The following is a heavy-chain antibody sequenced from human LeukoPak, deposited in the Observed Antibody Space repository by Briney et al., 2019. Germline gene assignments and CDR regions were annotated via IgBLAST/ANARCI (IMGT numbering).Heavy chain of an antibody. J-gene: IGHJ4*02. CDR2: ISYSGST. D-gene: IGHD3-16*01. CDR1: GDSISTYY. CDR3: ARGEITLFPLDY. V-gene: IGHV4-59*01. Sequence: SETLSLTCSVSGDSISTYYWSWIRQPPGKGLEWIGYISYSGSTNYNPSLKSRVTISVDTSKNQFSLKLSSVTAADTAVYYCARGEITLFPLDYWGQGTLVTVSS.